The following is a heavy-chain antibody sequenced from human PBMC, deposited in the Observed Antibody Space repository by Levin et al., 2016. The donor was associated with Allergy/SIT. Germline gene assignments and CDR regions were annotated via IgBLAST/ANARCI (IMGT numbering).Heavy chain of an antibody. Sequence: VRQMPGKGLEWMGFIYPGDSDTRYSPSFQGQVTISADRSMSTAYLQWDSLKASDTAMYFCARQNYGAYDYDYFGMDVWGQGTTVTVSS. CDR3: ARQNYGAYDYDYFGMDV. J-gene: IGHJ6*02. CDR2: IYPGDSDT. D-gene: IGHD4/OR15-4a*01. V-gene: IGHV5-51*01.